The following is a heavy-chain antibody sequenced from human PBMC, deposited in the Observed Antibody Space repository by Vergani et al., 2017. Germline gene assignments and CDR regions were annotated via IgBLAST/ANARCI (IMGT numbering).Heavy chain of an antibody. J-gene: IGHJ4*02. CDR3: AKVGPCGDYDSFVYFDY. CDR2: ISWNSGSI. CDR1: GFTFDDYA. V-gene: IGHV3-9*01. D-gene: IGHD4-17*01. Sequence: EVQLVESGGGLVQPGRSLRLSCAASGFTFDDYAMHWVRQAPGKGLEWVSGISWNSGSIGYADSVKGRFTISRDNAKNALYLQMNSLRAEDTALYYCAKVGPCGDYDSFVYFDYWGQGTLVTVSS.